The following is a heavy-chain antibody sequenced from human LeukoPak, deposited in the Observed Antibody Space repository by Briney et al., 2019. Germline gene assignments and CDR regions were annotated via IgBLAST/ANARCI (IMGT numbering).Heavy chain of an antibody. J-gene: IGHJ4*02. CDR2: ISYDGSNK. V-gene: IGHV3-30-3*01. CDR1: GFTFSSYA. Sequence: GGSLRLSCAASGFTFSSYAMHWVRQAPGKGLEWVAVISYDGSNKYYADPVKGRFTISRDNSKNTLYLQMNSLRAEDTAVYYCARDGSSGTFDYWGQGTLVTVSS. D-gene: IGHD6-19*01. CDR3: ARDGSSGTFDY.